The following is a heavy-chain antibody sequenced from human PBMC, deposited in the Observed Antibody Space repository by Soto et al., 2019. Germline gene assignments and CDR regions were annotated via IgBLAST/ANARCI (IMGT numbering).Heavy chain of an antibody. V-gene: IGHV4-59*02. J-gene: IGHJ3*02. Sequence: SETLSLTCSFSGDSVTSHYLTWIRQSPEKGLEWIGYMHYTGFSHYNPSLKSRVTISVDTSKNQFSLKLSSVTAADTAVYYCANSSGDIVATGDAFDIWGQGTMVTVSS. CDR1: GDSVTSHY. D-gene: IGHD5-12*01. CDR3: ANSSGDIVATGDAFDI. CDR2: MHYTGFS.